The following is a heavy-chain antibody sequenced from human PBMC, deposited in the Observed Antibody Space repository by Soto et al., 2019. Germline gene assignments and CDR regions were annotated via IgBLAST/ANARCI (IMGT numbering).Heavy chain of an antibody. J-gene: IGHJ6*02. CDR3: ARQHRIKVLGGSSTYGMAV. Sequence: PGESLKISCTGSGYSFTSYWIGWVRQMPGKGLEWMGMIYPGDSYTSYSPSFQGQVTISADKSISTAYLQWSSRKASDTAMYYCARQHRIKVLGGSSTYGMAVWGQGPTATV. CDR1: GYSFTSYW. D-gene: IGHD2-15*01. CDR2: IYPGDSYT. V-gene: IGHV5-51*01.